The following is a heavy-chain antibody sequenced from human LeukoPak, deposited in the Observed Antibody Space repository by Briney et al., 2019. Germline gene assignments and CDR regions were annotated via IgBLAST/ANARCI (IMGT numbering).Heavy chain of an antibody. D-gene: IGHD2-15*01. CDR1: GFTVSSNY. Sequence: GGSLRLSCAVSGFTVSSNYMSWVRQAPGKGLEGVSVIYSGGSTYYADSVKGRFTISRDNSKNTLYLQMNSLRAEDTAVYYCASDQRGCSGGSCYSRAFDIWGQGTMVTVSS. V-gene: IGHV3-53*01. CDR3: ASDQRGCSGGSCYSRAFDI. CDR2: IYSGGST. J-gene: IGHJ3*02.